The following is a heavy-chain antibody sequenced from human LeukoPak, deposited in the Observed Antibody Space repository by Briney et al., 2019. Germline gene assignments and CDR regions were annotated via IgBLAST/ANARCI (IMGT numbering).Heavy chain of an antibody. V-gene: IGHV1-2*06. Sequence: ASVKVSCKASGYTFTGNYMHWVRQAPGQGLEWMGRINPNSGGTNYAQKFQGRVTMTRDTSISTAYMELSRLRSDDTAVYYCARTEDIVVVVAASLNGYYFDYWGQGTLVTVSS. CDR1: GYTFTGNY. D-gene: IGHD2-15*01. CDR2: INPNSGGT. CDR3: ARTEDIVVVVAASLNGYYFDY. J-gene: IGHJ4*02.